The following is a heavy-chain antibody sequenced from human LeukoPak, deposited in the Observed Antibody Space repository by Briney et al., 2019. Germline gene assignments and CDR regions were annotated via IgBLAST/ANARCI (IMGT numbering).Heavy chain of an antibody. CDR3: ARHLDDSSGYCYRTMYYFDY. V-gene: IGHV5-51*01. J-gene: IGHJ4*02. D-gene: IGHD3-22*01. Sequence: GESLKISCKGSGYSFTTYRIGWVRQMPGKGLEWMGVVSPGDSDTRYSPSFQGQVTISADKSISTAYLQWSSLKASDTAMYYCARHLDDSSGYCYRTMYYFDYWGQGTLVTVSS. CDR1: GYSFTTYR. CDR2: VSPGDSDT.